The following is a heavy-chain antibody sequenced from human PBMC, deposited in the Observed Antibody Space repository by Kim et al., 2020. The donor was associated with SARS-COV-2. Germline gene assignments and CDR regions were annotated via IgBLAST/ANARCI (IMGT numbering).Heavy chain of an antibody. V-gene: IGHV3-23*01. J-gene: IGHJ4*02. D-gene: IGHD6-13*01. CDR2: ISGSGGST. CDR1: GFTFSSYA. Sequence: GGSLRLSCAASGFTFSSYAMSWVRQAPGKGLEWVSAISGSGGSTYYADSVKGRFTISRDNSKNTLYLQMNSLRAEDTAVYYCAKEGQQLVGGTGTTNDYWGQGTLVTVSS. CDR3: AKEGQQLVGGTGTTNDY.